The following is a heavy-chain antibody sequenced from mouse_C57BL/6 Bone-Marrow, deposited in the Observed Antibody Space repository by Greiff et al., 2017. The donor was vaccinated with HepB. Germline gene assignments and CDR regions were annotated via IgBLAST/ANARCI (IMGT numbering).Heavy chain of an antibody. CDR3: ARTHSSGYRYAIDY. V-gene: IGHV1-53*01. J-gene: IGHJ4*01. D-gene: IGHD3-1*01. CDR2: INPSNGGT. CDR1: GYTFTSYW. Sequence: QVQLQQPGTELVKPGASVKLSCKASGYTFTSYWMHWVKPRPGQGLEWIGNINPSNGGTNYNEKFKSKATLTVDKSSSTAYMQLSSLTSDDSAVYYCARTHSSGYRYAIDYWGEGTSVSVSS.